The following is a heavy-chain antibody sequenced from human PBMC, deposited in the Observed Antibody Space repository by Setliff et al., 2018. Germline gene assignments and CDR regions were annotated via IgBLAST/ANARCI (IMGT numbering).Heavy chain of an antibody. CDR2: IYYTGST. CDR1: GMSITSYY. D-gene: IGHD1-1*01. V-gene: IGHV4-59*08. Sequence: SETLSLTCSVSGMSITSYYWSWIRQSPGRGLEWIGYIYYTGSTNYNPSLRSRVAISVDKSENQLSLNLTSVTAADTAVYYCARQGGAIEYGENARVFDSWGQGILVTVSS. J-gene: IGHJ4*02. CDR3: ARQGGAIEYGENARVFDS.